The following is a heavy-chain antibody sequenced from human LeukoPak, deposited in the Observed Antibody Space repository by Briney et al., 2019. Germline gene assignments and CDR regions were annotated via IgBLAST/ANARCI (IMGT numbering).Heavy chain of an antibody. J-gene: IGHJ4*02. V-gene: IGHV1-2*02. D-gene: IGHD2-15*01. CDR1: GYTFTGYY. CDR3: ARIQDIGYGLDY. CDR2: INPSSGGT. Sequence: ASVKVSCKASGYTFTGYYMHWVRQAPGQGLEWMGWINPSSGGTNYAQKFQGRVTMTRDTSISTAYMDLSRLRYDDTAVYYCARIQDIGYGLDYWGQGTLVTVSS.